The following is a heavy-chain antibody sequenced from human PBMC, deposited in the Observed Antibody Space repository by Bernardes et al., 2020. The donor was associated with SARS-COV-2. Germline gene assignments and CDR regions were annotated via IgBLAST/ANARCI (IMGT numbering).Heavy chain of an antibody. CDR1: GYTLTELS. J-gene: IGHJ5*02. D-gene: IGHD3-3*01. CDR3: ATASPLQGLENNWFDP. Sequence: ASVKVSCKVSGYTLTELSMHWVRQAPGKGLEWMGGFDPEDGETIYAQKFQGRVTMTEDTSTDTAYMELSGLRSEDTAVYYCATASPLQGLENNWFDPWGQGTLVTVSS. V-gene: IGHV1-24*01. CDR2: FDPEDGET.